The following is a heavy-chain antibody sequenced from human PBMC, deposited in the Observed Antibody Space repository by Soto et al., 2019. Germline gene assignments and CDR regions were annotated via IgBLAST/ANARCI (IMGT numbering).Heavy chain of an antibody. CDR3: ARLLGYGSGSYYNDQENKRYYYGMDV. V-gene: IGHV5-10-1*01. D-gene: IGHD3-10*01. J-gene: IGHJ6*01. CDR2: IDPSDSYT. CDR1: GSSFTTYW. Sequence: PGESLKISCKGSGSSFTTYWLHWVRQMPGKGLEWMGRIDPSDSYTEYIPSFQGHVTISADKSISTAYLQWSSLKASDTAIYYCARLLGYGSGSYYNDQENKRYYYGMDVWGQGTTVNVSS.